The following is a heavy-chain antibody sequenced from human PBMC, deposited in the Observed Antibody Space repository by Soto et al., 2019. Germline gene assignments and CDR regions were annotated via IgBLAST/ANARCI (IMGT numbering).Heavy chain of an antibody. CDR3: VREGVSLMDAFDV. V-gene: IGHV3-48*03. Sequence: GGSLRLSCAASALTFSSYEMNWVRQAPGKGLEWVSYISSSGSTIYYADSVKGQFSISRDNAKNSLYLQMNSLRAEDTALYYCVREGVSLMDAFDVWGQGTMVTVSS. CDR1: ALTFSSYE. CDR2: ISSSGSTI. J-gene: IGHJ3*01. D-gene: IGHD2-8*01.